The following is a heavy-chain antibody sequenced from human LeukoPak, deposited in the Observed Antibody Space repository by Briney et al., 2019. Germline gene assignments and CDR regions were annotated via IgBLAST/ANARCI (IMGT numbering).Heavy chain of an antibody. Sequence: GASVKVSCKASGYTFTSYGISWVRQAPGQGLEWMGWISAYNGNTNYAQKLQGRVTMTTDTSTSTAYMELRSLRSDDTAVYYCARVWEWELTTGVGFDIWGQGTMVTVSS. J-gene: IGHJ3*02. V-gene: IGHV1-18*01. CDR3: ARVWEWELTTGVGFDI. CDR1: GYTFTSYG. CDR2: ISAYNGNT. D-gene: IGHD1-26*01.